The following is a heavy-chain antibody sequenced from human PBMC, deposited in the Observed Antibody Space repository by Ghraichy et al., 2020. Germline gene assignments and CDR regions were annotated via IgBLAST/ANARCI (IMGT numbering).Heavy chain of an antibody. J-gene: IGHJ4*02. Sequence: LSLTCVVSGLTFSDSYMDWVRQAPGKGLEWVGRVRSKAHSYTTEYAASVQGRFTISRDDSENSVYLQMNSLKSEDTAVYYCARVGYCTIITCRGLDYWGRGTLVTVSS. CDR3: ARVGYCTIITCRGLDY. CDR1: GLTFSDSY. V-gene: IGHV3-72*01. D-gene: IGHD2-8*01. CDR2: VRSKAHSYTT.